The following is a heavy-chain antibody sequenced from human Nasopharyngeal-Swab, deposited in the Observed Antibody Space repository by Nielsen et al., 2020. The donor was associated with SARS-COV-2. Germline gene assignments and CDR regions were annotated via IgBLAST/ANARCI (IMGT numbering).Heavy chain of an antibody. CDR2: ISSSSSYI. J-gene: IGHJ6*02. V-gene: IGHV3-21*01. Sequence: GESLKISCAASGFTFSSYSMNWVRQAPGKGLEWVSSISSSSSYIYYADSVKGRFTISRDNAKNSLYLQMNSLRAEDTAVYYCARASGYDFGYYYGMDAWGQGTTVTVSS. D-gene: IGHD5-12*01. CDR1: GFTFSSYS. CDR3: ARASGYDFGYYYGMDA.